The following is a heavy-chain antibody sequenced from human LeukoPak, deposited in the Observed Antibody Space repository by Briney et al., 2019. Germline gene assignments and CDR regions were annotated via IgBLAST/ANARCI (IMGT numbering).Heavy chain of an antibody. CDR3: VRSDYGDYGD. CDR2: IYSGGST. J-gene: IGHJ4*02. V-gene: IGHV3-53*01. CDR1: GFTVSRNY. D-gene: IGHD4-17*01. Sequence: GGSLRLSCVASGFTVSRNYMSWVRQAPGRGLVWVSVIYSGGSTYYADSVKGRFTISGDNSKNTLYLQMNSLRVEDTAVYYCVRSDYGDYGDWGQGTLVTVSS.